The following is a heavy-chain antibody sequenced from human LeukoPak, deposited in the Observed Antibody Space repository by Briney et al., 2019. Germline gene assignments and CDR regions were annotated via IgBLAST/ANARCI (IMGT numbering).Heavy chain of an antibody. D-gene: IGHD3-9*01. V-gene: IGHV1-3*01. CDR3: ARAPYDILTGYSLNWFDP. CDR2: INGDNGNT. Sequence: ASVKVSCKASGYTFTTYAMHWVRQAPGQRLEWMGSINGDNGNTKYSQKFQGRVTITRDTSAYTGYMELRGLSSADTAVYFCARAPYDILTGYSLNWFDPWGQGTLVTVSS. J-gene: IGHJ5*02. CDR1: GYTFTTYA.